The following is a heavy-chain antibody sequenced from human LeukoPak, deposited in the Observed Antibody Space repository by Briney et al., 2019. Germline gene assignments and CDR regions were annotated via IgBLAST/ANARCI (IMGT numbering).Heavy chain of an antibody. D-gene: IGHD5-12*01. J-gene: IGHJ4*02. CDR2: SNPSGGST. CDR3: ARDLLFGYSGYDLYFDY. V-gene: IGHV1-46*01. Sequence: ASVKVSCKASGYTFTSYYMHWVRQAPGQGLEWMGISNPSGGSTSYAQKFQGRVTMTRDTSTSTVYMELSSLRSEDTAVYYCARDLLFGYSGYDLYFDYWGQGTLVTVSS. CDR1: GYTFTSYY.